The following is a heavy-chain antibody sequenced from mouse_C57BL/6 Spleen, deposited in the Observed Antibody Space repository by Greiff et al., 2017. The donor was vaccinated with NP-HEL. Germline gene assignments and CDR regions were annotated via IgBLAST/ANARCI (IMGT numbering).Heavy chain of an antibody. CDR3: ARVNGGYFDY. CDR2: IYPSDSET. Sequence: VQLQQPGAELVRPGSSVKLSCKASGYTFTSYWMDWVKQRPGQGLEWIGNIYPSDSETHYNQKFKDKATLTVDKSSSTAYMQLSSLTSEDSAVYYCARVNGGYFDYWGQGTTLTVSS. J-gene: IGHJ2*01. CDR1: GYTFTSYW. V-gene: IGHV1-61*01.